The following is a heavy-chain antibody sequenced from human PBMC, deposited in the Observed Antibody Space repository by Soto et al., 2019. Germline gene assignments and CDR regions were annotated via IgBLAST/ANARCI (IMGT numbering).Heavy chain of an antibody. Sequence: QGQLVQSGTEVKKPGSSVKVSCQASRGAFNSLSISWVRQSPGQGLEWMGGIIPIFDTSYYTQKFQGRISITVDESTSTAYMDLSRLRSADTAVYYCASVTITDLYSYPIDVWSQGTTVTVSS. CDR3: ASVTITDLYSYPIDV. D-gene: IGHD1-20*01. CDR2: IIPIFDTS. V-gene: IGHV1-69*01. CDR1: RGAFNSLS. J-gene: IGHJ6*02.